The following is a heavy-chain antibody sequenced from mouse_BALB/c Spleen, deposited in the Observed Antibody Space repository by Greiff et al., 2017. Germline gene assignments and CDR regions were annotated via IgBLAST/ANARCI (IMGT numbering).Heavy chain of an antibody. V-gene: IGHV5-6-5*01. CDR2: ISSGGST. J-gene: IGHJ2*01. CDR3: ARGTNWGYYFDD. Sequence: EVQLVESGGGLVKPGGSLKLSCAASGFTFSSYAMSWVRQTPEKRLEWVASISSGGSTYYPDSVKGRFTISRDNARNILYLQMSSLRSEDTAMYYCARGTNWGYYFDDWGQGTTLTVSS. D-gene: IGHD4-1*01. CDR1: GFTFSSYA.